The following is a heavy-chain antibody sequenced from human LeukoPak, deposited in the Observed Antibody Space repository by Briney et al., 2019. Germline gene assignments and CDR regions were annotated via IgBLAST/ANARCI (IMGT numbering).Heavy chain of an antibody. Sequence: ASVKVSCKASGYTFTSYDINWVRQASGQGLEWMGWMNPNSGNTNYAQKLQGRVTMTTDTSTSTAYMELRSLRSDDTAVYFCARDLSPYCSGGSCYGWFDPWGQGTLVTVSS. CDR1: GYTFTSYD. CDR3: ARDLSPYCSGGSCYGWFDP. V-gene: IGHV1-18*01. CDR2: MNPNSGNT. J-gene: IGHJ5*02. D-gene: IGHD2-15*01.